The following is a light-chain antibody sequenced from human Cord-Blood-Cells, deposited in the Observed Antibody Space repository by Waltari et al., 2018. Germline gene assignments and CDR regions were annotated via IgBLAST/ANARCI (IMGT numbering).Light chain of an antibody. CDR1: SSDVGGYTY. CDR3: SSYTSSSTLGV. Sequence: QSALTQPASVSGSPGQSTTISCTGTSSDVGGYTYVSWYQQHPGKAPKLMIYEVSNRPSGVSNRFSGSKSGNTASLTISGLQAEDEADYYCSSYTSSSTLGVFGTGTKVTVL. J-gene: IGLJ1*01. V-gene: IGLV2-14*01. CDR2: EVS.